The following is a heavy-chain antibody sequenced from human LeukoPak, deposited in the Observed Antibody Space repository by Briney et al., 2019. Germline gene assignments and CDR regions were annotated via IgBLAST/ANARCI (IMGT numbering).Heavy chain of an antibody. D-gene: IGHD3-10*01. V-gene: IGHV3-11*06. CDR2: ISSSSSYT. CDR3: AREGQSGGMDV. CDR1: GFTFSDYY. J-gene: IGHJ6*04. Sequence: GGYLRLYCAASGFTFSDYYMSWIRQAPGKGLEWVSYISSSSSYTNYEDSVKGRFTISRDNAKNSLYLQMNSLRAEDTAVYDCAREGQSGGMDVWGKGTTVTVSS.